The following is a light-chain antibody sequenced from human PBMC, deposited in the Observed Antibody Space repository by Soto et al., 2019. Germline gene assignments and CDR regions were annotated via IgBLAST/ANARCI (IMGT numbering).Light chain of an antibody. CDR3: QTWDTGTVV. Sequence: QSVLTQSPSASASLGASVKLTCTLSSGHSSYSIAWHQQQPEKGPRYLMKLNTDGSHSKGDGIPGRFSGSSSGAERYLTISSLQSEDEADYYCQTWDTGTVVFGGGTKVTVL. J-gene: IGLJ2*01. CDR1: SGHSSYS. CDR2: LNTDGSH. V-gene: IGLV4-69*01.